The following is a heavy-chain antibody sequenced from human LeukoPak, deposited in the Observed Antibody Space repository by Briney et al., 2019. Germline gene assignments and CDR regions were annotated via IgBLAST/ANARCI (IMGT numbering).Heavy chain of an antibody. Sequence: SETLSLTCTVSGGSISSYYWSWIRQPPGKGLEWVGYIYYSGSTNYNPSPKSRVTISVDTSKNQFSLKLSSVTAADTAVYYCARRMGYYFDSWGQGTLVTVSS. D-gene: IGHD1-26*01. CDR1: GGSISSYY. CDR3: ARRMGYYFDS. J-gene: IGHJ4*02. CDR2: IYYSGST. V-gene: IGHV4-59*08.